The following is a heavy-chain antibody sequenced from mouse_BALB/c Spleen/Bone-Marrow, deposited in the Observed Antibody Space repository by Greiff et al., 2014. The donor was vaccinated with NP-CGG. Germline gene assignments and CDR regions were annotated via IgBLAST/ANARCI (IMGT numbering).Heavy chain of an antibody. CDR1: GFAFSSYD. V-gene: IGHV5-12-1*01. D-gene: IGHD2-3*01. CDR2: ISHGGGTT. J-gene: IGHJ4*01. CDR3: TRHGGYYPYYYAMDY. Sequence: DVQLVESGGGLVKPGGSLKLSCAASGFAFSSYDMSWVRQTPEKRLEWVAYISHGGGTTYYSDTVKGRFTISRDNAKNTLYLQISSLKSEDTAIYYCTRHGGYYPYYYAMDYWGKGTSVTVSS.